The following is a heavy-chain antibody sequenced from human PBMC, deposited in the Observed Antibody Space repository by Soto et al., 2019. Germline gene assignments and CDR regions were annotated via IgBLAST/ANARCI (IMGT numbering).Heavy chain of an antibody. Sequence: GGSLRLSCAASGFTFSSYAMSWVRQAPGKGLEWVSAISGSGGSTYYADSVKGRFTISRDNSKNTLYLQMNSLRAEDTAVYYCAKEGGPGTAMVTSAFDIWGQGTMVTVS. V-gene: IGHV3-23*01. CDR3: AKEGGPGTAMVTSAFDI. CDR2: ISGSGGST. CDR1: GFTFSSYA. J-gene: IGHJ3*02. D-gene: IGHD5-18*01.